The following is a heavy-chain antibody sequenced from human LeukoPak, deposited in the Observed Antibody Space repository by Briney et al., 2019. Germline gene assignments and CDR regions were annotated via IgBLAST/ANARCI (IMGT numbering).Heavy chain of an antibody. D-gene: IGHD2-15*01. CDR3: ARGSCSGGSCYNHVGHFDY. J-gene: IGHJ4*02. Sequence: PSETLSLTCTVSGGSISSYYWSWIRQPPGKGLERIGYIYYSGSTNYNPSLKSRVTISVDTSKNQFSLKLSSVTAADTAVYYCARGSCSGGSCYNHVGHFDYWGQGTLVTVSS. CDR1: GGSISSYY. V-gene: IGHV4-59*01. CDR2: IYYSGST.